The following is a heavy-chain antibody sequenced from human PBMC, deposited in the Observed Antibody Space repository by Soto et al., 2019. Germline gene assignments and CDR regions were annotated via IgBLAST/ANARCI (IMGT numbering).Heavy chain of an antibody. CDR3: AKDPGRNYYYYYGMDV. CDR1: GFTFSSYG. CDR2: ISIDGSNK. Sequence: GGSLRLSCAASGFTFSSYGMHWVRQAPGKGLEWVAVISIDGSNKYYADSVKGRFTISRDNSKNTLYLQMNSLRAEDTAVYYCAKDPGRNYYYYYGMDVWGQGTTVTVSS. J-gene: IGHJ6*02. V-gene: IGHV3-30*18.